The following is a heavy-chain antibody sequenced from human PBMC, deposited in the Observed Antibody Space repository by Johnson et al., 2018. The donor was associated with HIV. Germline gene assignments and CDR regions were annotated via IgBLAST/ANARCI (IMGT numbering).Heavy chain of an antibody. D-gene: IGHD6-19*01. V-gene: IGHV3-30-3*01. J-gene: IGHJ3*02. CDR1: GLTFSSHS. CDR3: ARERVEVTGPTRAFDI. Sequence: QMSSVESGGGVVQPGRSLRLPCAASGLTFSSHSMHCVRPAPGIGLAWFSFLSYDGIYTYYADSVKGRSLISRDNSKNPLHLQMNSLRPEDTAVYYCARERVEVTGPTRAFDIWGQGTMVIVSS. CDR2: LSYDGIYT.